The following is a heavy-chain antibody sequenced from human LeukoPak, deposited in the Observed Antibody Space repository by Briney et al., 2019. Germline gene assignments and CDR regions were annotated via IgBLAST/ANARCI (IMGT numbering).Heavy chain of an antibody. CDR2: ISGSGGST. CDR3: ARDPHGEHPYYYYGMDV. Sequence: GGSLRLSCAASGFTFSSYAMSWVRQAPGKGLEWVSAISGSGGSTYYADSVKGRFTISRDNSKNTLYLQMNSLRAEDTAVYYCARDPHGEHPYYYYGMDVWGQGTTVTVSS. CDR1: GFTFSSYA. J-gene: IGHJ6*02. V-gene: IGHV3-23*01. D-gene: IGHD3-10*01.